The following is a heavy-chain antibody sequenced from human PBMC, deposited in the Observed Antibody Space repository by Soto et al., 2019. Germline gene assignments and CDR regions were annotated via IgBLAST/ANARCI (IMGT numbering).Heavy chain of an antibody. CDR1: GFTFTSYS. Sequence: GGSLRLSCAASGFTFTSYSMNWVRQAPGKGLEWVSSISSSSSYIYYADSVKGRFTISRDNAKNSLYLQMNSLRAEDTAVYYCARDYYGDYYFDYWGQGTLVTVSS. V-gene: IGHV3-21*01. CDR2: ISSSSSYI. J-gene: IGHJ4*02. CDR3: ARDYYGDYYFDY. D-gene: IGHD4-17*01.